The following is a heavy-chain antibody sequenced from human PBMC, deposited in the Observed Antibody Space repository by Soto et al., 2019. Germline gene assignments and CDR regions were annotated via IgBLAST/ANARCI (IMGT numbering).Heavy chain of an antibody. V-gene: IGHV3-30-3*01. J-gene: IGHJ6*01. CDR3: ARGSAVTPYDYDGMDV. D-gene: IGHD4-17*01. CDR2: ISYDGSNK. Sequence: QVQLVESGGGVVQPGRSLRLSCAASGFTFSSYAMHWVRQAPGKGLEWVAVISYDGSNKYYADSVKGRFTISRDNSKNTLYLQMNSLRAEDTAVYYCARGSAVTPYDYDGMDVW. CDR1: GFTFSSYA.